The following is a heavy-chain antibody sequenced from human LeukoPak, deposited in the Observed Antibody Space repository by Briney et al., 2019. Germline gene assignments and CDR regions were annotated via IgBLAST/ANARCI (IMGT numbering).Heavy chain of an antibody. CDR3: ARPATCPGSWYFDL. V-gene: IGHV4-59*01. CDR1: GGSTSGYY. CDR2: IYYSGST. Sequence: SETLSLTCTVSGGSTSGYYWSWIRQPPGKGLEWVGYIYYSGSTKYNPSLKSRVTISVDTSKNQFSLKLSSVTAADTAVYYCARPATCPGSWYFDLWGRGTLVTVSS. D-gene: IGHD3-10*02. J-gene: IGHJ2*01.